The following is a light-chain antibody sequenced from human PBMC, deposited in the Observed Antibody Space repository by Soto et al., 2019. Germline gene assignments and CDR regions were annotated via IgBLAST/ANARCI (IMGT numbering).Light chain of an antibody. CDR1: QNALFSASNKNY. V-gene: IGKV4-1*01. J-gene: IGKJ2*01. CDR3: QQYFSIPMFT. CDR2: WAS. Sequence: DVVLTQSPDSLAMSLGETATITCKTSQNALFSASNKNYIAWYQRRPGQPLKLLFYWASTRASGVPERFSGSGSGTDFTLAISNLQSDDAATYYCQQYFSIPMFTFAQGTKLQIK.